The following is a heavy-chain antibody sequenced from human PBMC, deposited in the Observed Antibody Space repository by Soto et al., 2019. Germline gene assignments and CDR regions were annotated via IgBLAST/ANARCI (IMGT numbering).Heavy chain of an antibody. D-gene: IGHD7-27*01. CDR2: IYSGDGA. CDR3: ARAASGDAFDI. CDR1: GFTVSTNY. V-gene: IGHV3-53*01. J-gene: IGHJ3*02. Sequence: GGSLRLSCAASGFTVSTNYMSWVRQAPGKGLEWVSIIYSGDGAYFADSVKGRFTISRDNSKNTLYPQMNSLRAEDTAVYYCARAASGDAFDIWGQGTRVT.